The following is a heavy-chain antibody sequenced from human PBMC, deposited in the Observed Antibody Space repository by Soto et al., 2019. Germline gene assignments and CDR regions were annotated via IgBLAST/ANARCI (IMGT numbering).Heavy chain of an antibody. D-gene: IGHD2-15*01. V-gene: IGHV3-30*18. Sequence: LSVAASVFGFSDCRRHWDRQAPGKGLEWVAAISSDGSDKYYSESVKGRFTISRDNSKNTLFLQMNSLRVEDTAVYYCVKGSEVARQELDYWGQGTLVTVSS. CDR1: VFGFSDCR. J-gene: IGHJ4*02. CDR3: VKGSEVARQELDY. CDR2: ISSDGSDK.